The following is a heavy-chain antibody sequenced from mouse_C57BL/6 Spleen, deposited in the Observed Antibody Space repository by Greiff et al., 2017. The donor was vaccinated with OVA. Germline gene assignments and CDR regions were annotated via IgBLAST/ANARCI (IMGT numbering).Heavy chain of an antibody. D-gene: IGHD2-12*01. CDR1: GFTFSDYG. CDR3: ARPGRRGYFDV. V-gene: IGHV5-17*01. J-gene: IGHJ1*03. CDR2: ISSGSSTI. Sequence: VKLVESGGGLVKPGGSLTLSCAASGFTFSDYGMHWVRQAPEKGLELVAYISSGSSTIYYADTVKGRFTISRDNAKNTRFLQMTSLRSEDTAMYYCARPGRRGYFDVWGTGTTVTVSS.